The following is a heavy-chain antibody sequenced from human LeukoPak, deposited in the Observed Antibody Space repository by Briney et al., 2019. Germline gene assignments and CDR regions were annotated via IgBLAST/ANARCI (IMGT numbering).Heavy chain of an antibody. CDR3: ARETGSNWKVDYYYMDV. CDR2: IYTSGST. Sequence: SETLSLTCTVSSGSISSYYWSWIRQPAGKGPEWIGRIYTSGSTNYNPSLKSRVTMSVDTSKNQFSLKLSSVTAADTAVYYCARETGSNWKVDYYYMDVWGKGTTVTVSS. D-gene: IGHD1-20*01. J-gene: IGHJ6*03. CDR1: SGSISSYY. V-gene: IGHV4-4*07.